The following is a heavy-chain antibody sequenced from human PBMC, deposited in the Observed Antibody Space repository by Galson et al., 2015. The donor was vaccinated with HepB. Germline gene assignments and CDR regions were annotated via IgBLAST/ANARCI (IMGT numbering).Heavy chain of an antibody. D-gene: IGHD1-26*01. CDR1: GITFSSYA. Sequence: SLRLSCAASGITFSSYAMSWVRQAPGKGLEWVSAIRGRGGSTYYADSVRGRFTISRDNSKNTLYLQMNSLRAEDTAVYFCATRGRVGSVGFDPWGQGTLVTVSS. V-gene: IGHV3-23*01. CDR3: ATRGRVGSVGFDP. J-gene: IGHJ5*02. CDR2: IRGRGGST.